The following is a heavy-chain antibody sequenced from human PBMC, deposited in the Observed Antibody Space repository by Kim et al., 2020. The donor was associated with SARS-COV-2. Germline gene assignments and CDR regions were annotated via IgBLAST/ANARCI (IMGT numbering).Heavy chain of an antibody. V-gene: IGHV4-59*01. D-gene: IGHD3-22*01. Sequence: SETLSLTCTVSGSSISYYYWSWIRQPPGKGLEWIGYVFDSGSTNYNPSLKSRVTISLDTSKKQFSLQLTSVTAADTAVYYCARGKYYYDGSGNPRFWYF. J-gene: IGHJ2*01. CDR1: GSSISYYY. CDR2: VFDSGST. CDR3: ARGKYYYDGSGNPRFWYF.